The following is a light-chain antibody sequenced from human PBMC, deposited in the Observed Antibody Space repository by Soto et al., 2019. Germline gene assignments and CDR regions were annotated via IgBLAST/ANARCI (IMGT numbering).Light chain of an antibody. V-gene: IGKV1-39*01. CDR3: QQSYSTPPT. CDR2: AAS. J-gene: IGKJ4*01. Sequence: DIQMTQSPSSLSASVGDRVTITCRANQSISSYLNWYQQKPGKAPNLLIYAASSLQSGVPSRFSGSGSGTDFTLTISSLQPEDFATYYCQQSYSTPPTFGGGTKVEIK. CDR1: QSISSY.